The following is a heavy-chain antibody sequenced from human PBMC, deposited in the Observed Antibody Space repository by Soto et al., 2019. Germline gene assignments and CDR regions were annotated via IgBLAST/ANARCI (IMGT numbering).Heavy chain of an antibody. Sequence: EVQLLDSGGGLVQPGGSLRLSCAASGFTFSHYAMSWVRQAPGKGLEWVSAITGSGGVTYYADSVKGRFTISRDNSKNTLNLQMNSLRAEDTAVYYCAKDYYGSESLFDYWGQGTLVTVSS. CDR3: AKDYYGSESLFDY. V-gene: IGHV3-23*01. CDR2: ITGSGGVT. D-gene: IGHD3-10*01. CDR1: GFTFSHYA. J-gene: IGHJ4*02.